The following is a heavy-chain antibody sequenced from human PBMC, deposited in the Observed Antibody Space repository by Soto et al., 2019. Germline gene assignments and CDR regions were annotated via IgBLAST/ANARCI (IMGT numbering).Heavy chain of an antibody. CDR1: GYNFIKYG. Sequence: QVQLVQSGAEVKKPGASVKVSCKGLGYNFIKYGINWVRQAPGQGLEWMGWISPYSGYTHSAQKFQGRLTLTTDTAATTANMELRSLRSADTALYYCTREAIVVIPAAQPSHFDSWGQGTLVTVSS. CDR3: TREAIVVIPAAQPSHFDS. D-gene: IGHD2-2*01. J-gene: IGHJ4*02. V-gene: IGHV1-18*01. CDR2: ISPYSGYT.